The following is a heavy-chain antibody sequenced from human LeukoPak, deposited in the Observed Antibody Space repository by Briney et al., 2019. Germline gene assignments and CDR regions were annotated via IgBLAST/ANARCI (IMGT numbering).Heavy chain of an antibody. D-gene: IGHD6-6*01. CDR1: GFTFSSYS. CDR3: ARPVEYSSSSDASDI. J-gene: IGHJ3*02. CDR2: ISSSSSYI. Sequence: PGGSLRLSCAASGFTFSSYSMNWVRQAPGKGLEWVSSISSSSSYIYYADSVKGRFTISRDNAKNSLYLQMNSLRAEDTAVYYCARPVEYSSSSDASDIWGQGTMVTVSS. V-gene: IGHV3-21*01.